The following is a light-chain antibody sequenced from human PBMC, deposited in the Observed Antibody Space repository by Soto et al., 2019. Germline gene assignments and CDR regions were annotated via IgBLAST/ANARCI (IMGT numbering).Light chain of an antibody. CDR3: QQYNLWPPIT. Sequence: EIVMTQSPGTLSVSPGERATLSCRASQNVFSNVAWYQQRPGQPPRLLISGASTRATGVSARFSASGSGTEFTLTNNSLQSEDFAVYYCQQYNLWPPITFGQGTRLEIK. CDR1: QNVFSN. CDR2: GAS. V-gene: IGKV3-15*01. J-gene: IGKJ5*01.